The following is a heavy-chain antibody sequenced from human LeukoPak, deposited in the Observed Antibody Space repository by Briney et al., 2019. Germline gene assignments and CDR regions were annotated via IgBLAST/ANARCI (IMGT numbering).Heavy chain of an antibody. J-gene: IGHJ5*02. CDR3: ARDGKPFDYVWGSYRYAWFDP. D-gene: IGHD3-16*02. CDR2: INPNSGGT. CDR1: GYTFTGYY. Sequence: GASVKVSCKASGYTFTGYYMHWVRQAPGQGLEWMGRINPNSGGTNYAQKFQGRVTMTRDTSISTAYMELSRLRSDDTAVYYCARDGKPFDYVWGSYRYAWFDPWGQGTLVTVSS. V-gene: IGHV1-2*02.